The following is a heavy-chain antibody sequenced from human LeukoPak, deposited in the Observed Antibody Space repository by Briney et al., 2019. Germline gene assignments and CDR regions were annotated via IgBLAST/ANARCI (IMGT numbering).Heavy chain of an antibody. V-gene: IGHV3-33*06. Sequence: PGGSLRLSCAASGFTFSSYGMHWVRQAPGKGLEWVAVIWYDGSNKYYADSVNGRFTISRDNSKNTLYLQMNSLRAEDTAVYYCAKTNSSGWYVFDYWGQGTLVTVSS. J-gene: IGHJ4*02. D-gene: IGHD6-19*01. CDR2: IWYDGSNK. CDR3: AKTNSSGWYVFDY. CDR1: GFTFSSYG.